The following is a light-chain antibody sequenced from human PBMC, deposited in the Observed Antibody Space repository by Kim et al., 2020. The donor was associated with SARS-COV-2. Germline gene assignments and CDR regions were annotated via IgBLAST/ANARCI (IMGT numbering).Light chain of an antibody. CDR2: GAA. Sequence: SAGEREPLSCRASQTNSRNKLAWYKHKHGQAPRLLNYGAASRATGIPDRFSGRGAGTDFSLTISRLEPEDCAVYYCQQYGNSRTFGQGTKVDIK. CDR3: QQYGNSRT. J-gene: IGKJ1*01. CDR1: QTNSRNK. V-gene: IGKV3-20*01.